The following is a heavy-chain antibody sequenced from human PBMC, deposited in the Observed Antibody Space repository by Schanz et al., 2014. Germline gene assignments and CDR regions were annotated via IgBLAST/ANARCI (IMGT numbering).Heavy chain of an antibody. CDR2: IATSSSTR. J-gene: IGHJ1*01. D-gene: IGHD3-10*01. Sequence: VQLVESGGGLVKPGGSLRLSCAASGFTFSTYAMSWVRQAPGKGLEWLSYIATSSSTRHYADSVKGRVTISRDNAKNSVSLQIRRLRVEDTAVYYCASGVHVSSLEKGLQYWGRGTLVIVSS. CDR3: ASGVHVSSLEKGLQY. CDR1: GFTFSTYA. V-gene: IGHV3-48*01.